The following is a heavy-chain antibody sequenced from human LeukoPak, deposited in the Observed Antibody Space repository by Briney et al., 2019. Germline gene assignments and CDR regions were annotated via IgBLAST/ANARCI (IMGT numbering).Heavy chain of an antibody. CDR1: NGSISSYY. D-gene: IGHD3-22*01. CDR2: IYYTGST. CDR3: ARAYYYDSSGYYY. V-gene: IGHV4-59*12. Sequence: TSETLSLTCTVSNGSISSYYWSWIRQPPGKGLDWIGYIYYTGSTNYNPSLKSRVTISVDTSKNQFSLKLSSVTAADTAVYYCARAYYYDSSGYYYWGQGTLVTVSS. J-gene: IGHJ4*02.